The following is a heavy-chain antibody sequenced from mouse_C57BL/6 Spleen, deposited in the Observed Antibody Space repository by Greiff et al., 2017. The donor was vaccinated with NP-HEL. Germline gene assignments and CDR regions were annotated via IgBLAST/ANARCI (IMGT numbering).Heavy chain of an antibody. CDR3: ARSGDYPPWFAY. CDR2: IDPSDSYT. J-gene: IGHJ3*01. CDR1: GYTFTSYW. D-gene: IGHD2-4*01. Sequence: VQLQQPGAELVMPGASVKLSCKASGYTFTSYWMHWVKQRPGQGLEWIGEIDPSDSYTNYNQKFKGKSTLTVDKSYSTAYMQHSSLTSEDSAVYYCARSGDYPPWFAYWGQGTLVTVSA. V-gene: IGHV1-69*01.